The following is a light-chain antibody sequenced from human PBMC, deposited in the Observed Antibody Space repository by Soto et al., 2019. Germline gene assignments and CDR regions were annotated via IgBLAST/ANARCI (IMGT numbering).Light chain of an antibody. V-gene: IGKV1-12*01. CDR2: AAS. J-gene: IGKJ5*01. CDR3: QQANSFTLT. CDR1: QGITYW. Sequence: GDRVTITCRASQGITYWLAWYQQRPGRAPKCLIYAASILESGVPSRFTGSGYGTNFTLTINDMKNEDFETYFCQQANSFTLTFGQGTRLEIK.